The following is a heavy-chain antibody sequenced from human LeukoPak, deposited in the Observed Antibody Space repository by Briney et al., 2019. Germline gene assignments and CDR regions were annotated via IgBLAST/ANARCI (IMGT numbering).Heavy chain of an antibody. CDR3: ARGGITIFGVVNPPDV. D-gene: IGHD3-3*01. V-gene: IGHV4-61*02. CDR1: GGSISSGSYY. J-gene: IGHJ6*04. Sequence: SQTLSLTCTVSGGSISSGSYYWSWIRQPAGKGLEWIGRIYTSGSTNYNPSLKSRVTISVDTSKNQFSLKLSSVTAADTALYYCARGGITIFGVVNPPDVWGKGTTVTVSS. CDR2: IYTSGST.